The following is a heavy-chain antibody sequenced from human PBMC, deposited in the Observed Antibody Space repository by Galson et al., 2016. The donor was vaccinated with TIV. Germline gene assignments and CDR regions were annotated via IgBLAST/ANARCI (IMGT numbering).Heavy chain of an antibody. D-gene: IGHD3-22*01. J-gene: IGHJ6*02. V-gene: IGHV1-18*01. Sequence: SVKVSCKASGYTFSKYGISWVRQAPGQGLEWVGWIGANSGDTNSAQKLQGRVTLATDTSTSTAYMELRSLRSDDTAVYYCARDRGSMTMIPGIDYNFGMDVWGQGTTVTVSS. CDR2: IGANSGDT. CDR1: GYTFSKYG. CDR3: ARDRGSMTMIPGIDYNFGMDV.